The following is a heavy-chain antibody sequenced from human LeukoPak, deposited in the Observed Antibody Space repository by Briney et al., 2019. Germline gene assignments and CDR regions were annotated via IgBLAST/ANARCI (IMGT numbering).Heavy chain of an antibody. Sequence: PSETLSLTCTVSGGSISGYFWSWIRQPPGKGLEWIGYIYYSGSTNYNPSLKSRVTISVDTSKNQFSLKLSSVTAADTAVYYCARLGPAAGTSFDYWGQGTLVTVSS. V-gene: IGHV4-59*08. J-gene: IGHJ4*02. CDR2: IYYSGST. D-gene: IGHD6-13*01. CDR1: GGSISGYF. CDR3: ARLGPAAGTSFDY.